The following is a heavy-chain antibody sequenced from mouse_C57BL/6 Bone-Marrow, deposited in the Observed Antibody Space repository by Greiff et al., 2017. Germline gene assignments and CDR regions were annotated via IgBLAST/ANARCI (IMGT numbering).Heavy chain of an antibody. Sequence: VQLKESGPGMVKPSQSLSLTCTVTGYSITSCYDWHWIRHFPGNKLEWMGYISYSGSTNYNPSLKSRISITHDTAKNHFFLKLNSVTTEDTATYYCARGAPYYYGSLPWFAYWGQGTLVTVSA. D-gene: IGHD1-1*01. J-gene: IGHJ3*01. CDR3: ARGAPYYYGSLPWFAY. V-gene: IGHV3-1*01. CDR2: ISYSGST. CDR1: GYSITSCYD.